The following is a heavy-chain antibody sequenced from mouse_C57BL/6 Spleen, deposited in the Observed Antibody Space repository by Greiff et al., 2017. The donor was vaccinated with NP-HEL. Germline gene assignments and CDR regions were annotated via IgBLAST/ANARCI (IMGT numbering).Heavy chain of an antibody. CDR2: IHPNSGST. Sequence: VQLQQPGAELVKPGASVKLSCKASGYTFTSYWMHWVKQRPGQGLEWIGMIHPNSGSTNYNEKFKSKATLTVDKSSSTAYMQLSSLTSEDSAVDYCARSYDYQYYFDYWGQGTTLTVSS. D-gene: IGHD2-4*01. J-gene: IGHJ2*01. CDR3: ARSYDYQYYFDY. CDR1: GYTFTSYW. V-gene: IGHV1-64*01.